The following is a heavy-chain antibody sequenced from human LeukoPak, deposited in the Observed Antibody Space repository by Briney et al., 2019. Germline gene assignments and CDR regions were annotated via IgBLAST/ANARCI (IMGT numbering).Heavy chain of an antibody. D-gene: IGHD1-26*01. CDR2: IIGDGSVT. V-gene: IGHV3-74*01. J-gene: IGHJ4*02. CDR3: ARGLGGAAIDY. CDR1: GFTFSSYW. Sequence: PGGSLRLSCAASGFTFSSYWVHWVRQAPGKGLVWVSRIIGDGSVTNYADSVKGRFTISRDNGKHTLYLQMNNLRAEDTAVYYCARGLGGAAIDYWGQGTLVTASS.